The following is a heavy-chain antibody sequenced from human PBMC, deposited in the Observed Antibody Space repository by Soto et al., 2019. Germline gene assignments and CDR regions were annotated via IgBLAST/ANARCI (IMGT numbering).Heavy chain of an antibody. J-gene: IGHJ6*02. Sequence: GSLRLSCAASGXTFSTYCMNWVRQAPGKGLEWVANIKQDGSEKYYVDSVKGRFAISRDNANDSLFLQMNNIRAEDTAVYYCVRDWSTFWGMDVWGQGTTVTVSS. CDR3: VRDWSTFWGMDV. CDR1: GXTFSTYC. V-gene: IGHV3-7*01. CDR2: IKQDGSEK.